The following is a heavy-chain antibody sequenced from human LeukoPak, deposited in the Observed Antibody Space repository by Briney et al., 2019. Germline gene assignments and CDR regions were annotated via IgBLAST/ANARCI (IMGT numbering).Heavy chain of an antibody. V-gene: IGHV4-34*01. D-gene: IGHD1-1*01. Sequence: SETLSLTCAVYGGSFSGYYWSWIRQPPGKGLEWIGEINHSGSTNYNPSLKSRVTISVDTSKNQFSLKLSSVTAADTAVYYCARDRTGKLDYWGQGTLVTVSS. CDR3: ARDRTGKLDY. J-gene: IGHJ4*02. CDR2: INHSGST. CDR1: GGSFSGYY.